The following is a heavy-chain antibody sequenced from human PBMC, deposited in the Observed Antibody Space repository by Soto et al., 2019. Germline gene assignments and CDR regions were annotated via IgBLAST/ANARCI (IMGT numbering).Heavy chain of an antibody. CDR2: ISGSRGDT. CDR3: AKDVESLYWYFDL. V-gene: IGHV3-23*01. J-gene: IGHJ2*01. Sequence: EGELLESGGGLVQPGGSLGLSCAGSGVTFSGHAMSWVRQAPGKGLEWVSSISGSRGDTFYAESVKGRFTISKDNSNNILFLQMNNLRAEDTATYYCAKDVESLYWYFDLWGRGTPVSVSS. CDR1: GVTFSGHA. D-gene: IGHD1-1*01.